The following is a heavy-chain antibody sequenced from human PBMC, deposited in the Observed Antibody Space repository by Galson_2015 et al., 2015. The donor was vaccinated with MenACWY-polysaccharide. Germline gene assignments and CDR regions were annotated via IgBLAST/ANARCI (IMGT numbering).Heavy chain of an antibody. J-gene: IGHJ5*02. Sequence: ETLSLTCTVSGGSVNSLTYYWACLRQPPGEGLEWIGYIYYTGRTNYNPSLKSRVTISLDTSKSQFSLRLSSVTAADTAVYYCATEEIRGGSFGWFDPWGQGTLVTVSS. CDR1: GGSVNSLTYY. CDR3: ATEEIRGGSFGWFDP. D-gene: IGHD3-10*01. V-gene: IGHV4-61*01. CDR2: IYYTGRT.